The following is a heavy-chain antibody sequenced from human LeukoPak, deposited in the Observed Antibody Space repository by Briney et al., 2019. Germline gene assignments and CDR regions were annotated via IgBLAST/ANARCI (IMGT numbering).Heavy chain of an antibody. Sequence: GGSLRLSCAASGFTFSKYDMNWVRQAPGKGLEWVSYIRSSSSTIYYADSVKGRFTVSRDNAKNSLYLQMSSLRDEDTAVYYCARDQDNAFDSWGQGTLVTVSS. V-gene: IGHV3-48*02. D-gene: IGHD1-1*01. J-gene: IGHJ4*02. CDR1: GFTFSKYD. CDR2: IRSSSSTI. CDR3: ARDQDNAFDS.